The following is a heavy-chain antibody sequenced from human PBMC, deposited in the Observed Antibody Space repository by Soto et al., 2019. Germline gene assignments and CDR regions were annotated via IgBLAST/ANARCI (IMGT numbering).Heavy chain of an antibody. CDR1: GGSLNDYY. D-gene: IGHD1-1*01. CDR3: ARGAHEDDRRHFDY. Sequence: SETLSLTCTVSGGSLNDYYWSWIRQATGKGLEWIGYTFHSGTTNYNPSLRSRTTISVDKSTNQFSLKLDSVTAADTAVYYCARGAHEDDRRHFDYWGQGTLVTVSS. CDR2: TFHSGTT. V-gene: IGHV4-59*01. J-gene: IGHJ4*02.